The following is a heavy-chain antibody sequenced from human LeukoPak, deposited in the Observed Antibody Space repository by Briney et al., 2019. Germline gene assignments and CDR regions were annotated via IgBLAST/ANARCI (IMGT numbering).Heavy chain of an antibody. V-gene: IGHV3-30*18. J-gene: IGHJ4*02. CDR2: ISYDGSNK. CDR3: AKESRASSSWYVATGNYFDY. Sequence: PGSSLRLSWAASGFTFSSYGMHWVRQAPGKGLEWVAVISYDGSNKYYADSVKGRFTISRDNSKNTLYLQMNSLRAEDTAVYYCAKESRASSSWYVATGNYFDYWGQGTLVTVSS. D-gene: IGHD6-13*01. CDR1: GFTFSSYG.